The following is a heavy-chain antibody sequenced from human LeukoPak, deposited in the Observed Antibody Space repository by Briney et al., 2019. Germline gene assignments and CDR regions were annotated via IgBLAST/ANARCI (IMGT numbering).Heavy chain of an antibody. D-gene: IGHD3-22*01. CDR1: GYTFTSYY. J-gene: IGHJ4*02. V-gene: IGHV1-46*01. Sequence: GASXKVSCKASGYTFTSYYMHWVRQAPGQGLEWMGIINPSGGSTSYAQKFQGRVTMTRDTSTSTVYMELSSLRSEDTAVYYCARGDYYDSSGYLQFDYWGQGTLVTVSS. CDR3: ARGDYYDSSGYLQFDY. CDR2: INPSGGST.